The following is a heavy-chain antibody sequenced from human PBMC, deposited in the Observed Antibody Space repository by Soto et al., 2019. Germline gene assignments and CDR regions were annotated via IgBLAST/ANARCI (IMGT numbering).Heavy chain of an antibody. D-gene: IGHD5-12*01. CDR3: ARDRLSYSGYDWGYYYYGMDV. J-gene: IGHJ6*02. Sequence: SETLSLTSTVSGGSIGSGGYYWSWIRQHPGKGLEWIGYIYYSGSTYYNPSLKSRVTISVDTSKNQFSLKLSSVTAADTAVYYWARDRLSYSGYDWGYYYYGMDVWGQGTTVTVSS. CDR2: IYYSGST. V-gene: IGHV4-31*03. CDR1: GGSIGSGGYY.